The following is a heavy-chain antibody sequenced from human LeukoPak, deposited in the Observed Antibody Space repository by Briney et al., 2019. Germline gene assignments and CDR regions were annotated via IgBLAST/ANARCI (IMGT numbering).Heavy chain of an antibody. CDR2: IYYSGST. CDR1: GGSISSYY. V-gene: IGHV4-59*01. D-gene: IGHD3-22*01. J-gene: IGHJ3*02. CDR3: ARAGYYDSSGSDHDAFDI. Sequence: SETLSLTCTVSGGSISSYYWSWIRPPPGKGLEWIGYIYYSGSTNYNPSLKSRVTISVDTSKNQFSLKLSSVTAADTAVYYCARAGYYDSSGSDHDAFDIWGQGTMVTVSS.